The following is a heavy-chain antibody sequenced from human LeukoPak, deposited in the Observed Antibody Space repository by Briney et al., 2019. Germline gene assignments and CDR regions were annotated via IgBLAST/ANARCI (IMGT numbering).Heavy chain of an antibody. D-gene: IGHD3-10*01. V-gene: IGHV3-48*01. J-gene: IGHJ4*02. CDR1: GFTFSSYS. Sequence: GGSLRLSCAASGFTFSSYSMTWVRQAPGKGLEWVSYISSSRSTKYYADSVKGRFTISRDNAKNSLYLQMNSLRAEDTAVYYCARDPSQSNYGFLSWFGLNYFDYWGQGTLVTVSS. CDR3: ARDPSQSNYGFLSWFGLNYFDY. CDR2: ISSSRSTK.